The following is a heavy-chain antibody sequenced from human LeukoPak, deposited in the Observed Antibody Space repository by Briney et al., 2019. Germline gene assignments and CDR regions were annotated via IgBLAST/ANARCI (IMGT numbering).Heavy chain of an antibody. J-gene: IGHJ5*02. D-gene: IGHD6-13*01. CDR1: GYTFTSYY. Sequence: VASVKVSCKASGYTFTSYYMHWVRQAPGQGLEWMGIINPSGGSTSYAQKFQGRVTMTRDTSTSTVYMELSSLRSEDTAVYYCARDLSSSWYGRWFDPWGQGTLVTVSS. CDR2: INPSGGST. CDR3: ARDLSSSWYGRWFDP. V-gene: IGHV1-46*01.